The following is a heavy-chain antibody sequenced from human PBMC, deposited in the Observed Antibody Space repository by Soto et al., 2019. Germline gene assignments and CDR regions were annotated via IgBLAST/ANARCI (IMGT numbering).Heavy chain of an antibody. Sequence: GGSLRLSCAASGFTFSSYWMSWVRQAPGKGLEWVANIKQDGSEKYYVDSVKGRFTISRDNAKNTLYLQMNSLRAEDTAVYYCARAKSLKYCSGGSCYIDYWGQGTLVTVSS. CDR3: ARAKSLKYCSGGSCYIDY. D-gene: IGHD2-15*01. V-gene: IGHV3-7*01. CDR1: GFTFSSYW. CDR2: IKQDGSEK. J-gene: IGHJ4*02.